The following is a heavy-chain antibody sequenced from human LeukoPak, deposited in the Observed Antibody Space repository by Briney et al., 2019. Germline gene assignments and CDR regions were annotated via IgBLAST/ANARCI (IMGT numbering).Heavy chain of an antibody. V-gene: IGHV5-51*01. D-gene: IGHD5/OR15-5a*01. CDR3: ARHYLRLRFPPDY. Sequence: GESLKISCKGSGYSFTSYWIGWVRQMPGKDLEWMGIIYPGDSDTRYSPSFQGQVTISADKSISTAYLQWSSLKASDTAMYYCARHYLRLRFPPDYWGQGTLVTVSS. CDR2: IYPGDSDT. J-gene: IGHJ4*02. CDR1: GYSFTSYW.